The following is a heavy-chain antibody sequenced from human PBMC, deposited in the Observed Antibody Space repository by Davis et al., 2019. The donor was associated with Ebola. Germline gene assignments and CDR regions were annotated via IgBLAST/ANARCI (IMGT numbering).Heavy chain of an antibody. J-gene: IGHJ4*02. V-gene: IGHV1-18*01. D-gene: IGHD3-3*01. CDR1: GYIFTNYG. CDR2: IRTDNGHT. CDR3: ARHLYDFWSAYYPIDY. Sequence: ASVKVSCKASGYIFTNYGISWVRQAPGQGLEWMGWIRTDNGHTDSAEKVQARVIMTTDTSTNTIYMELRSLGSDDTAIYYCARHLYDFWSAYYPIDYWGQGTLVTVSS.